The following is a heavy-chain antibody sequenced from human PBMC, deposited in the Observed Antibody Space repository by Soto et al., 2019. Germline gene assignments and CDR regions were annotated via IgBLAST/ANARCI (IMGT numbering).Heavy chain of an antibody. CDR3: ARALPEIRMMEGGSFDP. Sequence: ASVKVSCKASAYTFTDYYIHWVRQAPGQGLEWMGWINPNSGGSYFAQKFLGRVTMTRDTSVTTAYMELSRLRSDDTAVYYCARALPEIRMMEGGSFDPWGQGTVVTVS. D-gene: IGHD1-1*01. V-gene: IGHV1-2*02. CDR2: INPNSGGS. CDR1: AYTFTDYY. J-gene: IGHJ5*02.